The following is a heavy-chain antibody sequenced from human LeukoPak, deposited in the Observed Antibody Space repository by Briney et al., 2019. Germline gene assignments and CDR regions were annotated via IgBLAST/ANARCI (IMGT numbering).Heavy chain of an antibody. Sequence: PSETLSLTCTVSGGSISSSSYYWGWIRQPPGKGLEWIGSIYYSGSTYYNPSLKSRVTISVDTSKNQFSLKLSSVTAADTAVYYCARLAPNMAAAGHYYFDYWGQGTLVTVSS. J-gene: IGHJ4*02. CDR1: GGSISSSSYY. CDR3: ARLAPNMAAAGHYYFDY. D-gene: IGHD6-13*01. V-gene: IGHV4-39*07. CDR2: IYYSGST.